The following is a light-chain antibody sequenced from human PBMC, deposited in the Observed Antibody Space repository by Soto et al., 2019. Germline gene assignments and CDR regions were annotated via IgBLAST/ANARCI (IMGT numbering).Light chain of an antibody. CDR2: GAS. CDR3: QQSNNWPLT. J-gene: IGKJ4*01. Sequence: EIVMTQSPATLSVSPGERATLSCGASQSVSSNLAWYQQKPGQAPRLLLYGASTRATGIPARFGGSGSGTEFTLTISSLQSEAFAVYYCQQSNNWPLTFCGGTKVDIK. CDR1: QSVSSN. V-gene: IGKV3-15*01.